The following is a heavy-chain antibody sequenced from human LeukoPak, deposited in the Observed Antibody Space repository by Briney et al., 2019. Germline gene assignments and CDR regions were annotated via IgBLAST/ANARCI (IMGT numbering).Heavy chain of an antibody. CDR2: LYHSESA. J-gene: IGHJ4*02. CDR3: ARQSDYVDY. Sequence: SETLSLTCTVSGASISTYYWSWIRQSPGKGLEWIGYLYHSESANYNPSLKSRATVSIDTSKNQFSLKLSSVTAADTAVYYCARQSDYVDYWGQGTLVTVSS. CDR1: GASISTYY. V-gene: IGHV4-59*08.